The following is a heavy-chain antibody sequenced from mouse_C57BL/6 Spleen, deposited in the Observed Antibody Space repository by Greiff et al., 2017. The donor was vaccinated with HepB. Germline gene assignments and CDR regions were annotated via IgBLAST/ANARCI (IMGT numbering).Heavy chain of an antibody. CDR2: INPNNGGT. CDR3: ARTDDGYYGYAMDY. CDR1: GYTFTDYN. J-gene: IGHJ4*01. Sequence: VQLQQSGPELVKPGASVKIPCKASGYTFTDYNMDWVKQSHGKSLEWIGDINPNNGGTIYNQKFKGKATLTVDKSSSTAYMELRSLTSEDTAVYYCARTDDGYYGYAMDYWGQGTSVTVSS. V-gene: IGHV1-18*01. D-gene: IGHD2-3*01.